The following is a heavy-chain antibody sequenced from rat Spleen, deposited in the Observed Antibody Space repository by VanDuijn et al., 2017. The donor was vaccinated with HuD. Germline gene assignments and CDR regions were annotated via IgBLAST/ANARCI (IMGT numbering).Heavy chain of an antibody. CDR2: IWGNGNT. J-gene: IGHJ2*01. D-gene: IGHD1-2*01. CDR1: GFTFNNYW. CDR3: ARADIATVSTGGI. Sequence: VQLVETGGGLVQPGGSLKLSCVASGFTFNNYWMTWIRQPPGKGLEWMGIIWGNGNTNYNSALKSRLSISRDTSKSQVYLKMNSLQTEDTATYYCARADIATVSTGGIWGQGVMVTVSS. V-gene: IGHV2-13*01.